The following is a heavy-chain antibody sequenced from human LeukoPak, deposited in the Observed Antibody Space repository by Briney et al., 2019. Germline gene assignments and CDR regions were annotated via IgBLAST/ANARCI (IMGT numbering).Heavy chain of an antibody. V-gene: IGHV3-30*18. J-gene: IGHJ4*02. CDR3: AKSGGYYYNFDY. Sequence: PGRSLRLSCAASGFTFSSYGMHWVRQAPGKGLEWVAVVSYDGSNKYYADSVKGRFTISRDNSKNTLHLQMNSLRAEDTAVYYCAKSGGYYYNFDYWGQRTLATVSS. CDR2: VSYDGSNK. CDR1: GFTFSSYG. D-gene: IGHD3-22*01.